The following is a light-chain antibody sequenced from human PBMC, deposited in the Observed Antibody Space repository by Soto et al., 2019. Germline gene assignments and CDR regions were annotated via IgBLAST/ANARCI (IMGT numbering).Light chain of an antibody. CDR3: QQANSFPRT. V-gene: IGKV1-12*01. CDR1: QDISNY. Sequence: DIQMNQSPSSLSAAVGDRVTITCQASQDISNYLNWYQQKPGKAPKLLIYAASSLQSGVPSRFSGSGSGTDFTLTISSLQPEDFATYYCQQANSFPRTFGQGTKVDIK. J-gene: IGKJ1*01. CDR2: AAS.